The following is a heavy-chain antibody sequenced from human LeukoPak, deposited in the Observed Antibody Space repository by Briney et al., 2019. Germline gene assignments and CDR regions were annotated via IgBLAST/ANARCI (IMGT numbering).Heavy chain of an antibody. J-gene: IGHJ4*02. D-gene: IGHD3-22*01. V-gene: IGHV3-21*01. CDR3: ARDPYYYDSSGYYERGIFDY. Sequence: GGSLRLSCAASGFTFSSYSMNWVRQAPGKGLEWVSSISSSSSYIYYADSVKGRFTISRDNAKNSLYLQMSSLRAEDTAVYYCARDPYYYDSSGYYERGIFDYWGQGTLVTVSS. CDR1: GFTFSSYS. CDR2: ISSSSSYI.